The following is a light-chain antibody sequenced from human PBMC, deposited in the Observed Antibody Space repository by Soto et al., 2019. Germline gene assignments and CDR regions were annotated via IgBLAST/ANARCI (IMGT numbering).Light chain of an antibody. CDR1: QSVTGNY. J-gene: IGKJ1*01. V-gene: IGKV3-20*01. CDR3: QQYGSSVWT. Sequence: IVLTQSPGTLSLSPGERATLSCRASQSVTGNYIAWYQQKLGQAPRLILFGASSRATGIPDRFSGSGSGTDFSLTISRLEPEDFAVYYCQQYGSSVWTFGQGTKVEIK. CDR2: GAS.